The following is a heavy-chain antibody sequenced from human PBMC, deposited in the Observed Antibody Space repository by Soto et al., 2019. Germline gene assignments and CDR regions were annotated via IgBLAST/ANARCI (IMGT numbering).Heavy chain of an antibody. J-gene: IGHJ6*02. D-gene: IGHD3-3*01. CDR2: LIHGGST. V-gene: IGHV4-34*12. CDR1: NSSLGAFH. CDR3: ARSPLSYDYFWQSCREVGDSFSF. Sequence: PSETLSLTCAIYNSSLGAFHWTWIRQPPGKGLEWIGELIHGGSTNYNPSLKSRVTFSLDTSRSQFSLHLMSVTAADSAVYYCARSPLSYDYFWQSCREVGDSFSFWGRGTSVTVSS.